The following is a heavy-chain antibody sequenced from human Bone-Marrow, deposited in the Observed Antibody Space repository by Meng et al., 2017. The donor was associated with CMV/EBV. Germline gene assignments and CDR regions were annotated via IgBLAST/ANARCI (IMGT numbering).Heavy chain of an antibody. CDR2: ISSNGSNK. J-gene: IGHJ4*02. Sequence: GGSLRLSCAASGFTLSSYVMHWVRQAPGKGLEFLAFISSNGSNKYYAASVTGRFTISRDNSKTTLYLQLDSLRPEDTAVYYCSRPYKSVDFWNGYSYYLDYWGQGVLVTVSS. D-gene: IGHD3-3*01. CDR3: SRPYKSVDFWNGYSYYLDY. V-gene: IGHV3-30-3*01. CDR1: GFTLSSYV.